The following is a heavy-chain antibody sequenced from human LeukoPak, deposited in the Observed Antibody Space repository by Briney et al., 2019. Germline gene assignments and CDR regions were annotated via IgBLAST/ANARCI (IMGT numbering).Heavy chain of an antibody. CDR2: ISAISGIS. J-gene: IGHJ4*02. Sequence: GGSLRLSCGVSGFTFSSYAVSWVRQAPGKGLEWVSLISAISGISYYADSVKGRFTISRDNANNTLYLQMNGLRAEDTAVYYCAKVKSAMVPIFDYWGQGTQVTVSS. D-gene: IGHD3-10*01. CDR1: GFTFSSYA. V-gene: IGHV3-23*01. CDR3: AKVKSAMVPIFDY.